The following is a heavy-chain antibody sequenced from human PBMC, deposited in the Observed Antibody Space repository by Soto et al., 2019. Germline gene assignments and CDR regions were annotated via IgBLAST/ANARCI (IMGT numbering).Heavy chain of an antibody. D-gene: IGHD6-13*01. CDR1: GFTFNIYA. J-gene: IGHJ4*02. V-gene: IGHV3-23*01. Sequence: GGSLRLSCAASGFTFNIYAMTWVRQAPGKGLEWVSAISRYGDFTYYADSVEGRFTISRDNSKNTLYLQMNSLRAEDTAVYYCAKSRGNRGFKISSSTPDYWGQGTLVTVSS. CDR2: ISRYGDFT. CDR3: AKSRGNRGFKISSSTPDY.